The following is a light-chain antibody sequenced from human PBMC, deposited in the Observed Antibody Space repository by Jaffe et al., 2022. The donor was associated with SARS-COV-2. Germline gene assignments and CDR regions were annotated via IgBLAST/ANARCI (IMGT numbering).Light chain of an antibody. CDR3: QTYDNNLNDHYV. Sequence: QSVLTQPPSVSGAPGQRVIISCTGSSSNFGAGYDAHWYQQLPGSAPKLLIYANNNRPSGVPDRFSGSKSGTSASLAINGLQAEDEGDYYCQTYDNNLNDHYVFGPGTKVTVL. CDR1: SSNFGAGYD. V-gene: IGLV1-40*01. CDR2: ANN. J-gene: IGLJ1*01.